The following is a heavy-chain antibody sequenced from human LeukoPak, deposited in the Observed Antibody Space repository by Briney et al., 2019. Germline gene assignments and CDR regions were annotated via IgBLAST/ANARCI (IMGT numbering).Heavy chain of an antibody. CDR1: GGSISSYY. Sequence: SETLSLTCTVSGGSISSYYWSWIRQPAGKGLEWIGRIYTSGSTNYNPSLKSRVTMSVDTSKNQFSLKLSSVTAADTAVYYCAREGCSSTSCPHDYWGQGTLVTVSS. D-gene: IGHD2-2*01. V-gene: IGHV4-4*07. CDR2: IYTSGST. J-gene: IGHJ4*02. CDR3: AREGCSSTSCPHDY.